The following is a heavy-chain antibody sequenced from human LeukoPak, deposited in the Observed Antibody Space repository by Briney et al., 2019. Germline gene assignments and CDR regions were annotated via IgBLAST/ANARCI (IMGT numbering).Heavy chain of an antibody. V-gene: IGHV3-21*01. CDR2: ISSSSSYI. D-gene: IGHD5-18*01. CDR1: GFTLSSYT. Sequence: GSLRLSCAVSGFTLSSYTMNWVRQAPGKGLEWVSFISSSSSYIYYEDSVKGRFTISRDNAENSLYLQMNSLRVEDTAVYYCARGPHLALDTDDAFDIWGQGTMVTVSS. CDR3: ARGPHLALDTDDAFDI. J-gene: IGHJ3*02.